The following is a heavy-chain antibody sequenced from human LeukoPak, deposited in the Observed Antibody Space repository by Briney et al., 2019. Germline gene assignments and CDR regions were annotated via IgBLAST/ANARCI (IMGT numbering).Heavy chain of an antibody. CDR2: INPNSGGT. CDR1: GYTFTGYY. D-gene: IGHD1-26*01. CDR3: ARSRPTKGIVGATSSSYYFDY. V-gene: IGHV1-2*06. J-gene: IGHJ4*02. Sequence: ASVKVSCKASGYTFTGYYMHWVRQAPGQGLEWMGRINPNSGGTNYAQKFQGRVTMTRDTSISTAHMELSRLRSDDTAVYYCARSRPTKGIVGATSSSYYFDYWGQGTLVTVSS.